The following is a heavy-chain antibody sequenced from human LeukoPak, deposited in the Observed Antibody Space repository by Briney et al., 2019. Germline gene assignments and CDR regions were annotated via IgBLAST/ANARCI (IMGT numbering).Heavy chain of an antibody. CDR2: INPNSGGT. D-gene: IGHD3/OR15-3a*01. J-gene: IGHJ3*02. CDR3: ASLLDNGRGFDI. CDR1: GYTFTSYG. Sequence: ASVKVSCKASGYTFTSYGISWVRQAPGQGLEWMGWINPNSGGTNYAQKFQGRVTMTRDTSISTAYMELSSLRSEDTAVYYCASLLDNGRGFDIWGQGTMVTVSS. V-gene: IGHV1-2*02.